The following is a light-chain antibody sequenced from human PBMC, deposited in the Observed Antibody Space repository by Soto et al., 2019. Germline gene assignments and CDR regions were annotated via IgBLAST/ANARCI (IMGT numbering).Light chain of an antibody. J-gene: IGLJ1*01. CDR1: SSNIGKNY. V-gene: IGLV1-51*02. CDR3: GTWDSSLSAGV. CDR2: ENN. Sequence: QSVLTQPLSVSAAPGQKVTISCSGSSSNIGKNYVSWYQQLPGTAPKLLIYENNKRPSGIPDRFSGSKSGTSATLGITGLQTGDEADYYCGTWDSSLSAGVFGTGTKVTVL.